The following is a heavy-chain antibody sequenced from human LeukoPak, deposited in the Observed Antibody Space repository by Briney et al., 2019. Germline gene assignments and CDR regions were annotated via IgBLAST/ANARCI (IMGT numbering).Heavy chain of an antibody. CDR2: IYYTGSV. V-gene: IGHV4-4*02. CDR3: ARHYDLWSAYSY. Sequence: SETLSLTCTVYGGSIKNDYWWTWVRQSPGKGLEWIGEIYYTGSVNYNLSLGSRVTISRDTSKSQFSLMLGSVTAADTAVYYCARHYDLWSAYSYWGQGLLVTVSS. J-gene: IGHJ4*02. D-gene: IGHD3-3*01. CDR1: GGSIKNDYW.